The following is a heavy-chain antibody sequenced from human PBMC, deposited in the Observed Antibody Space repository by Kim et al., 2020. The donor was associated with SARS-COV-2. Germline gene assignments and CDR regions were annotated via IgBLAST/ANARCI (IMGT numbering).Heavy chain of an antibody. Sequence: GGSLRLSCAASGFTFSSYGMHWVRQAPGKGLEWVAVISYDGSNKYYADSVKGRFTISRDNSKNTLYLQMNSLRAEDTAVYYCAKDMLLWFGEGGQGTLVT. CDR3: AKDMLLWFGE. D-gene: IGHD3-10*01. CDR2: ISYDGSNK. J-gene: IGHJ4*02. CDR1: GFTFSSYG. V-gene: IGHV3-30*18.